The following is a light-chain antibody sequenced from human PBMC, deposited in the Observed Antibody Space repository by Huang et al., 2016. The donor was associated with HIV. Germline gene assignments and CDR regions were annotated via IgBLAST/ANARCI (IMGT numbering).Light chain of an antibody. CDR3: QQLNSPFT. J-gene: IGKJ3*01. CDR2: AAS. V-gene: IGKV1-9*01. CDR1: QGISGD. Sequence: IQLTQSPSSLSASVGDRVTITCRASQGISGDLAWYQQQPGKAPKLLIYAASTLQSGGPSRFSVSGAGADFTLTISSLQPEDFARYYCQQLNSPFTFGPGTKVDIK.